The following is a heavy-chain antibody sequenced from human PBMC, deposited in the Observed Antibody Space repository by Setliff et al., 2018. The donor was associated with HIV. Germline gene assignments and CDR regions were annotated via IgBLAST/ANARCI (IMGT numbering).Heavy chain of an antibody. J-gene: IGHJ2*01. Sequence: PGGSLRLSCAASGFTFSSYAMHWVRQAPGKGLEWVSSISSSSSYIYYADSVKGRFTISRDNAKNSLYLQMNSLRAEDTAVYYCARDLRPVLWPVFGGHWYFDLWGRGTLVTVPS. V-gene: IGHV3-21*01. D-gene: IGHD3-10*01. CDR1: GFTFSSYA. CDR3: ARDLRPVLWPVFGGHWYFDL. CDR2: ISSSSSYI.